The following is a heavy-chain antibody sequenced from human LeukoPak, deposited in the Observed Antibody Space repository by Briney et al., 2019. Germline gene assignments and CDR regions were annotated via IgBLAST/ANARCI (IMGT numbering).Heavy chain of an antibody. CDR1: GYTLTELS. CDR3: ATGNTMVRGAKNLRY. CDR2: FDPEDGET. Sequence: ASVKVSCKVSGYTLTELSMHWVRQAPGKGLEWMGGFDPEDGETIYAQKFQGRVTMTEDTSTDTAYMELSSLRSEDTAVYYCATGNTMVRGAKNLRYWGQGTLVTVSS. D-gene: IGHD3-10*01. V-gene: IGHV1-24*01. J-gene: IGHJ4*02.